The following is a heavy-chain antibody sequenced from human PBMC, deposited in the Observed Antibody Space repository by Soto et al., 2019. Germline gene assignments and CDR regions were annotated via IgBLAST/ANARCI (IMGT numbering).Heavy chain of an antibody. V-gene: IGHV3-33*01. CDR1: GFTFSSYG. Sequence: LRLSCAASGFTFSSYGMHWVRQAPGKGLEWVAVIWYDGSNKYYADSVKGRFTISRDNSKNTLYLQMNSLRAEDTAVYYCARDSSSWYLDYWGQGTLVTLSS. CDR2: IWYDGSNK. J-gene: IGHJ4*02. D-gene: IGHD6-13*01. CDR3: ARDSSSWYLDY.